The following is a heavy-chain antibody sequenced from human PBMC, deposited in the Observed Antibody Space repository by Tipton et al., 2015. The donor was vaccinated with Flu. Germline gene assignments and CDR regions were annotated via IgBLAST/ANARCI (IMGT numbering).Heavy chain of an antibody. CDR3: ARRDYSNYVSQPKNWFDL. Sequence: TLSLTCIVSGDSIRSDYFWGWIRQPPGKGLEWIGQISRGGAIYYNSSLQSRATISVDSSRNRFSLKVRSVTAADTATYYCARRDYSNYVSQPKNWFDLWGQGILVTVSS. CDR1: GDSIRSDYF. V-gene: IGHV4-38-2*02. CDR2: ISRGGAI. D-gene: IGHD4-11*01. J-gene: IGHJ5*02.